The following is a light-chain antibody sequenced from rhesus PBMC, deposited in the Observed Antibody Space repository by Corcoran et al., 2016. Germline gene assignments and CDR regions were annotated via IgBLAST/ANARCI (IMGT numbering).Light chain of an antibody. CDR1: QGILYY. CDR3: QQPSSNPRT. Sequence: DIQMTQSPSSLSASVGDTVTISCRASQGILYYLAWYQRKPGNAPKPLIYYASNLESGVPSRFSGSGAGTDITITISSLQPEDFATYYCQQPSSNPRTFGPGNKRDIK. CDR2: YAS. J-gene: IGKJ3*01. V-gene: IGKV1S14*01.